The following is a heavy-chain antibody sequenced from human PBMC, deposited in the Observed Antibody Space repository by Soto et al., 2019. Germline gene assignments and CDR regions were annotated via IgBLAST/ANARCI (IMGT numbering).Heavy chain of an antibody. CDR1: GYTFTDYD. CDR2: MNPNSGNT. D-gene: IGHD2-2*01. Sequence: QVQLVQSGAEVRRPGTSVMVSCKTSGYTFTDYDINWVRQATGRGLEWMGWMNPNSGNTVYAQKFQGRVSMTRNTATSTAYMELSSLRSDDTAIYYCARDSSTTNPVWGQGTMVTVSS. J-gene: IGHJ3*01. CDR3: ARDSSTTNPV. V-gene: IGHV1-8*01.